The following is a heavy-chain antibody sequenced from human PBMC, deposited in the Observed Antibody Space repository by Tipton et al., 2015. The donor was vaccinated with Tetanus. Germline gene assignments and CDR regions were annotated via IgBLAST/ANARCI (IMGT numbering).Heavy chain of an antibody. D-gene: IGHD2-15*01. CDR1: GITVSGNY. J-gene: IGHJ5*01. Sequence: QLVQSGGGLIQPGGSLKLSCAASGITVSGNYWSWIRQAPGKGLEWLSFIDSSGTDIHYADSVKGRFTISRDNAESSVYLQMDGLRAEDTAVYYCARDSGVACYDSWGQGTLVTVSS. CDR2: IDSSGTDI. V-gene: IGHV3-11*04. CDR3: ARDSGVACYDS.